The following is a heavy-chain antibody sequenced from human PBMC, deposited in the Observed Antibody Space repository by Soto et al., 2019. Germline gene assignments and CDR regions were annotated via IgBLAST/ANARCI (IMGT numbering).Heavy chain of an antibody. Sequence: QVQLVQSGAEMKKPGSSVKVSCQSSGGTFNTYAMNWVRQAPRQGPEWMGDISPMIGAANYAPKFQGRVTITADESTGTSYMQLSSMTSEDTALYFCAREVQVHTPACDYWGQGTRVTVSS. J-gene: IGHJ4*02. V-gene: IGHV1-69*19. CDR2: ISPMIGAA. D-gene: IGHD3-10*01. CDR3: AREVQVHTPACDY. CDR1: GGTFNTYA.